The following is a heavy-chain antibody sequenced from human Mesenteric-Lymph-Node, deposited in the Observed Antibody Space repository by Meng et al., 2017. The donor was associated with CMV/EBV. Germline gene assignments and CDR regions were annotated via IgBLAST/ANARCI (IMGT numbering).Heavy chain of an antibody. V-gene: IGHV3-21*01. Sequence: GGSLRLSCAASGFTFSSYSMNWLRQAPGKGLEWVSSIHSSGSIYQPDSVKGRFTISRDNAKNSLYLQMDSLRVEDTAVYYCARGTFYSRFDYWAQGTLVTVSS. J-gene: IGHJ4*02. D-gene: IGHD3/OR15-3a*01. CDR3: ARGTFYSRFDY. CDR1: GFTFSSYS. CDR2: IHSSGSI.